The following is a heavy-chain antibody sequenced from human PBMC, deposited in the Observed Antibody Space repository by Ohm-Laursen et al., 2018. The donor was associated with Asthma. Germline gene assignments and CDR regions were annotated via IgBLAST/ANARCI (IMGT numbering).Heavy chain of an antibody. CDR3: AYCSGGSCYFHYGMDV. Sequence: TLSLTCTVSGGYISSGGYYWSWIRQHPGKGLEWIGYIYYSGSTYYNPSLKSQVTISVDTSKNQFSLKLSSVTAADTAVYYCAYCSGGSCYFHYGMDVWGQGTTATVSS. CDR1: GGYISSGGYY. D-gene: IGHD2-15*01. J-gene: IGHJ6*02. CDR2: IYYSGST. V-gene: IGHV4-31*01.